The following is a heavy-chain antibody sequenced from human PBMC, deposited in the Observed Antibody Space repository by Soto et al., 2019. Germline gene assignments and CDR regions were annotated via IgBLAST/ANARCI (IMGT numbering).Heavy chain of an antibody. V-gene: IGHV1-18*01. Sequence: ASVKVSCKASGYTFTSYGISWVRQAPGQGLEWMGWISAYNGNTNYAQKLQGRVTMTTDTSTSTAYMELRSLRSDDTAVYYCAREAYTAMDLYYYYGMDVWGQGTTVTVSS. D-gene: IGHD5-18*01. J-gene: IGHJ6*02. CDR1: GYTFTSYG. CDR2: ISAYNGNT. CDR3: AREAYTAMDLYYYYGMDV.